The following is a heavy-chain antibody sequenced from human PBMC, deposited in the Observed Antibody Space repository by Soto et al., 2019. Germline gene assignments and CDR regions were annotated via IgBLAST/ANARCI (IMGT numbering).Heavy chain of an antibody. V-gene: IGHV3-48*02. D-gene: IGHD3-10*02. CDR2: IDPTGTTI. CDR3: ATDRFSVRGPWFDP. Sequence: PGGSLRLSCAASGFILSTHTMHWVRQAPGKGLELISYIDPTGTTIYYAESVKGRFTISRDNAKNSVYLQMNSLRDEDTAVYYCATDRFSVRGPWFDPWGQGTLVTSPQ. J-gene: IGHJ5*02. CDR1: GFILSTHT.